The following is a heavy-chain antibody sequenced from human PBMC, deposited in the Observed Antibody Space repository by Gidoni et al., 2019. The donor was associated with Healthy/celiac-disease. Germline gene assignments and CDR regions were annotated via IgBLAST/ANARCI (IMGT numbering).Heavy chain of an antibody. D-gene: IGHD3-16*01. CDR3: AKDRGGIFDY. Sequence: QVQLVESGGGVVQPGRSLRLSCEASEFTFSSYVMHWVRQAPGKGLEWVAVISYDGSNKYYADSVKGRITISRDNSKNTLYLQMNSLRAEDTAVYYCAKDRGGIFDYWGQGTLVTVSS. V-gene: IGHV3-30*18. CDR1: EFTFSSYV. J-gene: IGHJ4*02. CDR2: ISYDGSNK.